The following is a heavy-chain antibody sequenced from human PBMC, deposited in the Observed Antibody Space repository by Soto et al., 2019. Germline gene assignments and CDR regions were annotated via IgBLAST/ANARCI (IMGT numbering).Heavy chain of an antibody. Sequence: PSETLSLTCTVSGDSVSSGNYYWSWIRQPPGKGLEWIGYIYYSGSTNYNPSLKSRVTISVDTSKNQFSLKLTSVTAADTAVYYCARALPPGLAGCYYGMDVWGQGTTVTVS. V-gene: IGHV4-61*01. J-gene: IGHJ6*02. CDR3: ARALPPGLAGCYYGMDV. D-gene: IGHD6-19*01. CDR2: IYYSGST. CDR1: GDSVSSGNYY.